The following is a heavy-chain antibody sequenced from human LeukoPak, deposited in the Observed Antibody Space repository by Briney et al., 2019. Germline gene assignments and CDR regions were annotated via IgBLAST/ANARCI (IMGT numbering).Heavy chain of an antibody. CDR2: IYYTGST. CDR3: ARDNPLRTTGTTEFDY. V-gene: IGHV4-59*01. Sequence: SETLSLTCTVSGGSISSNYWSWIRQPPGKGLEWIGYIYYTGSTYYSPSLKSRVTISVDTSKNQFSLKLSSVTAADTAVYYCARDNPLRTTGTTEFDYWGQGTLVTVSS. D-gene: IGHD1-1*01. J-gene: IGHJ4*02. CDR1: GGSISSNY.